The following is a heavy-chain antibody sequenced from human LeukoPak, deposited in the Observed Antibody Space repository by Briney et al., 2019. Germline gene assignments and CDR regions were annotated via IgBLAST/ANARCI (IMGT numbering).Heavy chain of an antibody. CDR3: ARGPLIFGVLFYMDV. CDR2: IIPMFGTA. J-gene: IGHJ6*03. CDR1: GGTFSNYA. V-gene: IGHV1-69*05. D-gene: IGHD3/OR15-3a*01. Sequence: ASVKVSCKSSGGTFSNYAINWVRQAPGQGLEWMGKIIPMFGTAEYVQKFQGRLTITTDDSKTTVYMELSSLRYEDTAVYYCARGPLIFGVLFYMDVWGEGTTVTVS.